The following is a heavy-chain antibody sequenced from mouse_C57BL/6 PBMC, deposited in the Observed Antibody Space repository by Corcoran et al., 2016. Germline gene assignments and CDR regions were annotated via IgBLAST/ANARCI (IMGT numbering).Heavy chain of an antibody. D-gene: IGHD3-2*02. J-gene: IGHJ3*01. Sequence: QIQLVQSGPELKKPGETVKISCKASGYTFTTYGMSWVKQAPGKGLKWMGWINTYSGVPTYGDDFKGRFAFSLETSASTAYLQINNLKNEDTATYFCAREEAAQALAWFAYWGQGTLVTVSA. CDR3: AREEAAQALAWFAY. CDR1: GYTFTTYG. V-gene: IGHV9-3*01. CDR2: INTYSGVP.